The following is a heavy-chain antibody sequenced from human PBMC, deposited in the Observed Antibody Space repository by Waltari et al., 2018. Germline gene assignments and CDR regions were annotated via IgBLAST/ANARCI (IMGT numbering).Heavy chain of an antibody. D-gene: IGHD2-2*01. J-gene: IGHJ4*02. Sequence: EVQLVESGGGLVQPGGSLRLSCAASGFPFSSYARRWVPQAPGKGLEWVSAISGSGGSTYYADSVKGRFTISRDNSKNTLYLQMNSLRAEDTAVYYCANQESSTSGVDYWGQGTLVTVSS. CDR1: GFPFSSYA. V-gene: IGHV3-23*04. CDR2: ISGSGGST. CDR3: ANQESSTSGVDY.